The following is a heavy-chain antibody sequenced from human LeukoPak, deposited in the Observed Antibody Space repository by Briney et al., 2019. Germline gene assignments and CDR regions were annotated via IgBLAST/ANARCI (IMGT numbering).Heavy chain of an antibody. J-gene: IGHJ4*02. V-gene: IGHV4-4*02. Sequence: PSETLSLTCAVSDGSISNNNWWHWVRQPPGKGLEWIGEINHSGSTNYNPSLKSRVTISVDTSKNQFSLKLSSVTAADTAVYYCARHTKQWLVPYYFDYWGQGTLVTVSS. D-gene: IGHD6-19*01. CDR1: DGSISNNNW. CDR2: INHSGST. CDR3: ARHTKQWLVPYYFDY.